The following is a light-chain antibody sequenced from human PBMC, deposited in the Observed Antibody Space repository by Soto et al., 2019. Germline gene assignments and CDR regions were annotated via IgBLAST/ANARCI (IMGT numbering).Light chain of an antibody. CDR2: DDS. CDR1: NIGSES. V-gene: IGLV3-21*02. CDR3: QVWDSSSDHPGV. Sequence: SYELTQPPSVSVAPGQTARITCGGNNIGSESVHWYQQKPGQAPVLVVYDDSDRPSGIPERLSGSNSGNTATLTISRVEAGDEADYYCQVWDSSSDHPGVFGGGTQLTVL. J-gene: IGLJ3*02.